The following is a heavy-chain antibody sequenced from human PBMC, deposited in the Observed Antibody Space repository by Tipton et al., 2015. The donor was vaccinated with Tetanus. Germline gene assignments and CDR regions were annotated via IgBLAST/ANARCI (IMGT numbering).Heavy chain of an antibody. J-gene: IGHJ4*02. CDR1: GFIYSSYT. D-gene: IGHD6-25*01. V-gene: IGHV3-21*06. CDR2: VSSTSSYI. Sequence: SLRLSCEVSGFIYSSYTMNWVRQAPGKGLEWVASVSSTSSYIYYADSPKGRFTISRDNAKNSLYLQMNNLRAEDTAVYFCASGSALDYWGQGTLVTVSS. CDR3: ASGSALDY.